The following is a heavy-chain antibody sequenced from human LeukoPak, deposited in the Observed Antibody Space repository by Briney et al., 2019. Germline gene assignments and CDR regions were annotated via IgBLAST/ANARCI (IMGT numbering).Heavy chain of an antibody. D-gene: IGHD4-23*01. CDR3: SRVNYGGNSGYHFDY. Sequence: PGGSLRLSCVASGFTFNCYAMTWVRQATEEPLEWVSSIGGSGSGPSYADSVRGRFSIPRDNSNNMVYLQMHSLRAEDTAVYYCSRVNYGGNSGYHFDYWGQGTLVTVSS. J-gene: IGHJ4*02. CDR1: GFTFNCYA. V-gene: IGHV3-23*01. CDR2: IGGSGSGP.